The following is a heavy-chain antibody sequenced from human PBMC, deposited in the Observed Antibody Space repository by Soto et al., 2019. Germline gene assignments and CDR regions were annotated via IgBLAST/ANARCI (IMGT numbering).Heavy chain of an antibody. CDR1: GYTFTSYD. Sequence: QVQLVQSGAEVKKPGASVKVSCKASGYTFTSYDINWVRQATGQGLEWMGWMNTNSGNTGYAQKFQGRVTMTRNTSISTAYMELSSLRSEDTAVYYCARGLDDYVWGSYRQMGGMDVWGQGTTVTVSS. D-gene: IGHD3-16*02. J-gene: IGHJ6*02. CDR3: ARGLDDYVWGSYRQMGGMDV. V-gene: IGHV1-8*01. CDR2: MNTNSGNT.